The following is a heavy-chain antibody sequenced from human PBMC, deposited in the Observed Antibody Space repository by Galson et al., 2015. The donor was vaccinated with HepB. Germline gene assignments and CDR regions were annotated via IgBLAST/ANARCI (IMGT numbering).Heavy chain of an antibody. J-gene: IGHJ4*02. Sequence: SVKVSCKASGYTFTSYAMHWVRQAPGQRLEWMGWINAGNGKTKYSQKFQGRVTITRDTSASTAYMELSSLRSEDTAVYYCARAGRALYYGSGIGYFDYWGQGTLVTVSS. CDR2: INAGNGKT. D-gene: IGHD3-10*01. CDR3: ARAGRALYYGSGIGYFDY. CDR1: GYTFTSYA. V-gene: IGHV1-3*01.